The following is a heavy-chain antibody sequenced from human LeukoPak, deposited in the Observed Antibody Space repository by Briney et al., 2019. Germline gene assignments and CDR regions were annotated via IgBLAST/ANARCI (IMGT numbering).Heavy chain of an antibody. J-gene: IGHJ4*02. CDR1: GFTFSSYW. V-gene: IGHV3-7*01. Sequence: GGSLRLSCAASGFTFSSYWMSWVRQAPGKGLEWVANIKQDGSEKYYVDSVKGRFTISRDNAKNSLYLQMNSLRAEDTAVYYCARDVTCSGGSCYYFDYWGQGTLVTVSS. CDR2: IKQDGSEK. CDR3: ARDVTCSGGSCYYFDY. D-gene: IGHD2-15*01.